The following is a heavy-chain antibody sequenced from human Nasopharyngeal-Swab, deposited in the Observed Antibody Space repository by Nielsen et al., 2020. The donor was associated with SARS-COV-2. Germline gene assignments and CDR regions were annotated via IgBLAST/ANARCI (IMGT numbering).Heavy chain of an antibody. CDR3: TRDFGMATFDS. J-gene: IGHJ4*02. CDR1: GFTFSNYW. V-gene: IGHV3-74*03. Sequence: GGSLRPSCVASGFTFSNYWMYWVRQAPGKGLVWVSRIKHDGSGTKYADSVKGRFTISRDNAKNTLYLHMNSLTAEDTAVYYCTRDFGMATFDSWGQGTLVTVSS. D-gene: IGHD3-16*01. CDR2: IKHDGSGT.